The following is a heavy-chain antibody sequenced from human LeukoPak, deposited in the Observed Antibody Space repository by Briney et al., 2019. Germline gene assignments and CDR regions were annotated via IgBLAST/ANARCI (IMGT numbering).Heavy chain of an antibody. CDR3: AREGWELLSPPYYYYYYYYMDV. CDR2: ISYDGSNK. D-gene: IGHD1-26*01. J-gene: IGHJ6*03. Sequence: GGSLRLSCAASGFTFSSYAMHWVRQAPGKGLEWVAVISYDGSNKYYADSVKGRFTISRDNSKNTLYLQMNSLRAEDTAVYYCAREGWELLSPPYYYYYYYYMDVWGKGTTVTVSS. V-gene: IGHV3-30*04. CDR1: GFTFSSYA.